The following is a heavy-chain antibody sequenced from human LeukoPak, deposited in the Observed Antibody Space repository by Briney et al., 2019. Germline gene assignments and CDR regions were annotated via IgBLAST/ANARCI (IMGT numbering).Heavy chain of an antibody. CDR1: GFTFSSYG. V-gene: IGHV3-33*01. CDR3: AGSSPRIYYYYGMDV. Sequence: PGGSLRLSCAASGFTFSSYGMHWVRQAPGKGLEWVAVVWYDGSNKYYADSVEGRFTISRDNSKNTLYLQMNSLRAEDTAVYYCAGSSPRIYYYYGMDVWGKGTTVTVSS. CDR2: VWYDGSNK. D-gene: IGHD1-14*01. J-gene: IGHJ6*04.